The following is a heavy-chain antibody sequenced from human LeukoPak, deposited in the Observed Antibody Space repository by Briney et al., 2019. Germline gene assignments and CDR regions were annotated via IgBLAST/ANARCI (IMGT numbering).Heavy chain of an antibody. CDR1: GGSFSGYY. V-gene: IGHV4-34*01. CDR2: INHSGST. Sequence: PSETLSLTCAVYGGSFSGYYWSWIRQPPGKGLEWIGEINHSGSTNYNPSLKSRVTISVDTSKNQFSLKLSSVTAADTAVYYCARLAYYYGSGSYYKSPRGYIDYWGQGTLVTVSS. J-gene: IGHJ4*02. CDR3: ARLAYYYGSGSYYKSPRGYIDY. D-gene: IGHD3-10*01.